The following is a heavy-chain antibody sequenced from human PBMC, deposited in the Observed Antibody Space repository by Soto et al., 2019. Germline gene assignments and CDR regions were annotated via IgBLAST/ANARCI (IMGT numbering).Heavy chain of an antibody. CDR1: GYSFTNYW. D-gene: IGHD6-13*01. V-gene: IGHV5-51*01. CDR2: IYPGDSDT. J-gene: IGHJ6*03. Sequence: PGESLKISCKGSGYSFTNYWIGWVRQMPGKGLERMGIIYPGDSDTKYSPSFQGQVTISADKSISTAYLQWSSLKASDTAMYYCARHSPAAGSSRSAYYYYYYMDVWGKGTTVTVSS. CDR3: ARHSPAAGSSRSAYYYYYYMDV.